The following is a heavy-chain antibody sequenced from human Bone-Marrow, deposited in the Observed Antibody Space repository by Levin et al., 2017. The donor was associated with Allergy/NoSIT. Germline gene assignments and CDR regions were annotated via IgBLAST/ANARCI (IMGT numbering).Heavy chain of an antibody. CDR1: GFTFSSSS. J-gene: IGHJ5*02. Sequence: GGSLRLSCAASGFTFSSSSMNWVRQAPGKGLDWVSSITSSGTYIYYADSVKGRFTISRDNAKNSLFLQMNSLTAADTAVYYCARGLEYSGLPWGQGTLVTVSS. CDR2: ITSSGTYI. V-gene: IGHV3-21*01. D-gene: IGHD5-12*01. CDR3: ARGLEYSGLP.